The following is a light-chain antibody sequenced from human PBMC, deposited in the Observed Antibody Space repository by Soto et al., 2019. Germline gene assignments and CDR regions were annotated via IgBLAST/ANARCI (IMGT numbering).Light chain of an antibody. V-gene: IGKV3-11*01. CDR2: DAS. J-gene: IGKJ4*01. CDR3: QQRSNWRTLT. Sequence: EILLTQSPGTLSWSPGERVTLSCGASQSVSSIFLAWYQQKPGQAPRLLIHDASNRATGISARFSGSGSGTDFTLTISSLETEDFAVYYCQQRSNWRTLTFGGGTKVDIK. CDR1: QSVSSIF.